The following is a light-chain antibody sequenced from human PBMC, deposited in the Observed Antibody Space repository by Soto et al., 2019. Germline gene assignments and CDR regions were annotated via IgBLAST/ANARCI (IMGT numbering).Light chain of an antibody. CDR3: QQYGSLLFT. Sequence: EIVLTQSPGTLYLSPGERATLSCRASQSVSSSYLAWYQQKPGQAPRLLIYGASNRATGIPDRFSGSGSGTDFTLTISRLEPEDFAVYYCQQYGSLLFTFGPGTKVDI. V-gene: IGKV3-20*01. CDR1: QSVSSSY. J-gene: IGKJ3*01. CDR2: GAS.